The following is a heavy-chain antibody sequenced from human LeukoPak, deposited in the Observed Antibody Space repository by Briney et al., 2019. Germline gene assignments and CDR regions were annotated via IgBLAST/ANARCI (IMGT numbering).Heavy chain of an antibody. D-gene: IGHD3-22*01. CDR3: AREGRGYYYDSSGYSLFDY. V-gene: IGHV3-33*01. CDR1: GFTFSSYG. J-gene: IGHJ4*02. CDR2: IWYDGSNK. Sequence: GSLRLSCAASGFTFSSYGMHWVRQAPGKGLEWVAVIWYDGSNKYYADSVKGRFTISRDNSKNTLYLQMNSLRAEDTAVYYCAREGRGYYYDSSGYSLFDYWGQGTLVTVSS.